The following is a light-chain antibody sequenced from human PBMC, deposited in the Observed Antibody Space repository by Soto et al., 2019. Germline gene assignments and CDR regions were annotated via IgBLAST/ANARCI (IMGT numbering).Light chain of an antibody. CDR2: DDN. CDR1: SGSIATNY. CDR3: HSYDSDNVV. V-gene: IGLV6-57*04. Sequence: NFMLTQPHSVSESPGKTVTISCTRSSGSIATNYVQWYQQRPGSAPTSVIYDDNQRPSGVPDRFSGSIDGSSNSASLTISGLKTEDEADYYCHSYDSDNVVFGGGTKVTVL. J-gene: IGLJ2*01.